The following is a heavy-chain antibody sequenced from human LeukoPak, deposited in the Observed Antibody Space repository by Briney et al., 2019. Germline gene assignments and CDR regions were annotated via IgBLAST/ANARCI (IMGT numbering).Heavy chain of an antibody. CDR3: AKGRSWGSSSSEYFDY. Sequence: GGSLRLCCAASGFTFSSYAMSWVRQAPGKGLEWVSAISGSGGSTYYVDSVKGRFTISRDNSKNTMYLQMNSLSAEDTSVYYCAKGRSWGSSSSEYFDYWGQGTLVTVSS. J-gene: IGHJ4*02. V-gene: IGHV3-23*01. CDR1: GFTFSSYA. CDR2: ISGSGGST. D-gene: IGHD6-6*01.